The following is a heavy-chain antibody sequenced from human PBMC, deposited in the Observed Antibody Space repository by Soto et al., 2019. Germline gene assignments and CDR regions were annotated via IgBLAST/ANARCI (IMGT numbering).Heavy chain of an antibody. V-gene: IGHV4-31*03. J-gene: IGHJ6*02. CDR1: GASINRGDTDY. CDR2: IYYSGRI. Sequence: SETLSLTCSVSGASINRGDTDYWNWIRQHPVKGLEWIGYIYYSGRIYYNPSLESRVTISVDTSKNQFSLQLNSVTPEDTAVYCCARFPNIVVVPAARASYYYYGMDVWGQGTTVTVSS. CDR3: ARFPNIVVVPAARASYYYYGMDV. D-gene: IGHD2-2*01.